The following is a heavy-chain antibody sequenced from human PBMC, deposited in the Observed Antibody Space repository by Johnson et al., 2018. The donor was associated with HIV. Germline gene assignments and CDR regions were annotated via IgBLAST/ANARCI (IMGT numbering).Heavy chain of an antibody. D-gene: IGHD2-21*02. CDR3: TGGRDLRAFDI. CDR1: GFTFGAYA. V-gene: IGHV3-49*03. CDR2: IRSKAYGGTT. J-gene: IGHJ3*02. Sequence: VQLVESGGGLVQPVRSLRLSCSASGFTFGAYALSWFRQAPGKGLEWVGFIRSKAYGGTTEYAASVKGRFTISRDDSQNIAYLQMNSLKTEDTAMYYCTGGRDLRAFDIWGQGTMVTVSS.